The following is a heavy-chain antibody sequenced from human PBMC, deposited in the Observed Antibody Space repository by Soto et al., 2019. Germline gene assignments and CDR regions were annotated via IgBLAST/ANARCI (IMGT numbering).Heavy chain of an antibody. CDR3: AKAKGHDYSNYLGWFDP. Sequence: GGSLRLSCAASGFTFDDYAMHWVRQAPGKGLEWVSGISWNSGSIGYADSVKGRFTISRDNAKNSLYLQMNSLRAEDTALYYCAKAKGHDYSNYLGWFDPWGQGTLVTVSS. V-gene: IGHV3-9*01. CDR1: GFTFDDYA. J-gene: IGHJ5*02. CDR2: ISWNSGSI. D-gene: IGHD4-4*01.